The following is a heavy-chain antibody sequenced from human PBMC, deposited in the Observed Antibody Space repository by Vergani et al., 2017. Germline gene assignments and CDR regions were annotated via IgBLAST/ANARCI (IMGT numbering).Heavy chain of an antibody. CDR3: ARDSDEGSGSGEDFDD. V-gene: IGHV3-48*03. D-gene: IGHD3-10*01. CDR2: ISSSGSTI. CDR1: GFTFSSYE. J-gene: IGHJ4*02. Sequence: PLVDSGGGLVQPGGSLRLSCAASGFTFSSYEMNWVRQAPGKGLEWVSYISSSGSTIYYADSVKGRFTISRDNAKNSLYLQMNSLRAEDTAVYYGARDSDEGSGSGEDFDDGGQGTLVTVSS.